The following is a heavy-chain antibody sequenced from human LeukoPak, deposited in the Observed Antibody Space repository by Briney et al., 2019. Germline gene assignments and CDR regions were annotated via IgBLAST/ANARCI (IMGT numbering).Heavy chain of an antibody. Sequence: EASVTVSCTVSGYTLTELSMHWVRQAPGKGLEWMGGFDPEDGETIYAQKFQGRVTMTEDTSTDTAYMELSSLRSEDTAVYYCATDYYGSGSYTWGQGTLVTVSS. D-gene: IGHD3-10*01. J-gene: IGHJ5*02. CDR1: GYTLTELS. CDR3: ATDYYGSGSYT. V-gene: IGHV1-24*01. CDR2: FDPEDGET.